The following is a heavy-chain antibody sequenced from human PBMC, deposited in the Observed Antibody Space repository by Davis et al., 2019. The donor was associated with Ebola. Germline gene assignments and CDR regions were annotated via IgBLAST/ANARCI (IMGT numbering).Heavy chain of an antibody. CDR2: IYYSGNT. D-gene: IGHD6-13*01. CDR3: ARGLYSTRWGL. V-gene: IGHV4-39*07. J-gene: IGHJ3*01. CDR1: GGSISSSRHY. Sequence: SETLSLTCTVSGGSISSSRHYWAWIRQPPGKGLEWIGSIYYSGNTYYNPSVQSRVTISVDTSKNQFSLKLDSVSAADTAVYYCARGLYSTRWGLWGQGTMVTVSS.